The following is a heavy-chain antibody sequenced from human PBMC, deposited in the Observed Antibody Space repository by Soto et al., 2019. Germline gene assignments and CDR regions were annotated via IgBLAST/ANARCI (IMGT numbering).Heavy chain of an antibody. CDR3: ARARLSNGDPNIYFFYGLDV. Sequence: QVQLVQSGAEVQRPGSSVNVSCKASGDMFRNSAFTWVRQAPGQGLAWMGVIIPLFRKTNVAQRFQGRVTFTADESTSSLYMEVSSLTSEDTAVYYCARARLSNGDPNIYFFYGLDVWGQGTTITVSS. CDR1: GDMFRNSA. CDR2: IIPLFRKT. D-gene: IGHD3-10*01. V-gene: IGHV1-69*01. J-gene: IGHJ6*02.